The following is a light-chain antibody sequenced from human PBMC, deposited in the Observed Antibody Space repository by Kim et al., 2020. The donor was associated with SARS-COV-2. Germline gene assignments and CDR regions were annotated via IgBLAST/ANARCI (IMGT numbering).Light chain of an antibody. Sequence: QLVLTQSSSASASLGSSVKLTCTLSSGHSSYIIAWHQQQPGKAPRYLMKLEGSGSYYKGSGVPDRFSGSSSGADRYLTISNLQSEDEADYYCETWGSNTWVFGGGTQLTVL. CDR3: ETWGSNTWV. CDR1: SGHSSYI. CDR2: LEGSGSY. J-gene: IGLJ3*02. V-gene: IGLV4-60*03.